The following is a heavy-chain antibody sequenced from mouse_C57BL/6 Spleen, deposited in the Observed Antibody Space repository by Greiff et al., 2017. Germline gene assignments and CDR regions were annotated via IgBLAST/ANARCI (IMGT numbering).Heavy chain of an antibody. D-gene: IGHD1-1*02. Sequence: EVKVVESGGGLVKPGGSLKLSCAASGFTFSDYGMHWVRQAPEKGLEWVAYISSGSSTVYYADTVKGRFTISRDNAKNTLFLQMTSLRSEDTAMYYCARGRGSYDAMDYWGQGTSVTVSS. J-gene: IGHJ4*01. CDR1: GFTFSDYG. CDR3: ARGRGSYDAMDY. CDR2: ISSGSSTV. V-gene: IGHV5-17*01.